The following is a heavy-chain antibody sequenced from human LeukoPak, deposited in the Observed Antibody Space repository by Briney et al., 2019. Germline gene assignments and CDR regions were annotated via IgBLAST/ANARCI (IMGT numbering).Heavy chain of an antibody. CDR1: GGSISSHY. V-gene: IGHV4-59*11. J-gene: IGHJ4*02. D-gene: IGHD3-10*01. CDR2: IYYSGST. Sequence: SETLSLTCTVSGGSISSHYWIWTRQAPGKGLEGLGYIYYSGSTNYNPSLRSRVTMSADTSKNQFSLKLSSVTAADTAVYYCARLLYYSGSGNFDFWGQGILVTVSS. CDR3: ARLLYYSGSGNFDF.